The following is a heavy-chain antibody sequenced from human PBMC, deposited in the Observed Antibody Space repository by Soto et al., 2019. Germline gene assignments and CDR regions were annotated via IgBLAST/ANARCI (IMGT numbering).Heavy chain of an antibody. V-gene: IGHV4-30-2*01. CDR3: ARVPLY. J-gene: IGHJ4*02. D-gene: IGHD6-25*01. CDR1: GGSISSGGYS. CDR2: IYHSGST. Sequence: PSETLSLTCAVSGGSISSGGYSWSWIRQPPGKGLEWIGYIYHSGSTYYNPSLKSRVTISVDRSKNQFSLKPSSVTAADTAVYYCARVPLYWGQGTLVTVSS.